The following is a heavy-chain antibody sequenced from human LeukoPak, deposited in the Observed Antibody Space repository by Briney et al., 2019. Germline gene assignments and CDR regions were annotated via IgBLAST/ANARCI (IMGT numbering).Heavy chain of an antibody. D-gene: IGHD3-3*01. V-gene: IGHV3-30*19. CDR1: GFTFSSYG. Sequence: PGGSLRLSCAASGFTFSSYGMHWVRQAPGKGLEWVALISNAGTNRYYADSVKGRFTISRDTSKNTLFLQMNSLRPEDTAVYYCARDITIFGLVKYSFDYWGQGTLVTVSS. CDR2: ISNAGTNR. CDR3: ARDITIFGLVKYSFDY. J-gene: IGHJ4*02.